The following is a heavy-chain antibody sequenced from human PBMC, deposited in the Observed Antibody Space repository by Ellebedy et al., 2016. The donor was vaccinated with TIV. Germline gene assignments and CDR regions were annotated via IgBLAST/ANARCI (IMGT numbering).Heavy chain of an antibody. CDR3: AKDLRGGVSRYFDP. Sequence: PGGSLRLSCAASGFTFRYYAMSRVRQAPGKGLEWVSTISVSGDTTYYADSVKGRFTISRDDSQNTLFLQMNNLRTEDTAVYYCAKDLRGGVSRYFDPWGQGTLVTVSS. CDR1: GFTFRYYA. CDR2: ISVSGDTT. J-gene: IGHJ4*02. V-gene: IGHV3-23*01. D-gene: IGHD2-8*02.